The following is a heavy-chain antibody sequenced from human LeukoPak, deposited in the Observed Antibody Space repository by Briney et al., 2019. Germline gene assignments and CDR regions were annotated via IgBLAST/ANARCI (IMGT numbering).Heavy chain of an antibody. CDR2: IGISSNKI. J-gene: IGHJ3*02. CDR1: GFTVSSNY. Sequence: GGSLRLSCAASGFTVSSNYMSWVRQAPGKGLEWVSSIGISSNKIYYADSVKGRFTISRDNAKNSLYLQMNSLRAEDTALYYCAKDPNGDYIGTFDIWGQGTMVTVSS. CDR3: AKDPNGDYIGTFDI. D-gene: IGHD4-17*01. V-gene: IGHV3-21*04.